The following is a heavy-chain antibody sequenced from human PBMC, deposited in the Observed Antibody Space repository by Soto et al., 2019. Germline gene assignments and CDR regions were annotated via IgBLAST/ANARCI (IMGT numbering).Heavy chain of an antibody. CDR3: ARNVYCSGGSCYDS. Sequence: SVKVSCKASGGTFSSYTTSWVRQAPGQGLEWMGRIIPILGIANYAQKFQGRATITADKSTSTAYMELSSLRSEDTAVYYCARNVYCSGGSCYDSWGQGTLVTVSS. CDR1: GGTFSSYT. J-gene: IGHJ4*02. D-gene: IGHD2-15*01. V-gene: IGHV1-69*02. CDR2: IIPILGIA.